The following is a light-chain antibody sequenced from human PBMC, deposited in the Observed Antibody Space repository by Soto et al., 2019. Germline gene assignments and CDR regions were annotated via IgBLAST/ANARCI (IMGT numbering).Light chain of an antibody. Sequence: EIVLTQSPGTLSLSPGERATLSCRASQSVSSSYLAWYQQKPGQAPRLLIYGASIRATGIPDRFSGSGSGNDFTLIISRLEPEDSAVYYCQQYGSPPGTFGQGTKVEIK. CDR3: QQYGSPPGT. CDR1: QSVSSSY. CDR2: GAS. V-gene: IGKV3-20*01. J-gene: IGKJ1*01.